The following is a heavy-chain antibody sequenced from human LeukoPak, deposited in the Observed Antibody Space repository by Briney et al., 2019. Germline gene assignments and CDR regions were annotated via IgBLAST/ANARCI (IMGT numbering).Heavy chain of an antibody. CDR1: GFTFSSYG. Sequence: GGSLRLSCAASGFTFSSYGMHWVRQAPGKGLEWVAFIRYDGSNKYYADSVKGRFTISRDNSKNTLYLQMNSLRAEDTAVYYCASCPAAAGKKARYYYMDVWGKGTTVTVSS. CDR3: ASCPAAAGKKARYYYMDV. D-gene: IGHD6-13*01. V-gene: IGHV3-30*02. CDR2: IRYDGSNK. J-gene: IGHJ6*03.